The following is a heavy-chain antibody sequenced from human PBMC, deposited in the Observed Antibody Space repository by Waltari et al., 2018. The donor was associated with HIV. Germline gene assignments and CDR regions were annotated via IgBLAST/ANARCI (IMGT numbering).Heavy chain of an antibody. V-gene: IGHV4-34*02. CDR3: ARKPQIRGRPFDQ. Sequence: QVQLKEWGAGLLRPSETLSLTCALYGGSLSGYFWSWIRLSPGRGLEWVGEINQNGETNYNPSVKRRFVMSIDTTKSQFSLNISSVSAADTATYFCARKPQIRGRPFDQWGQGAPVTVSS. J-gene: IGHJ5*02. CDR1: GGSLSGYF. CDR2: INQNGET.